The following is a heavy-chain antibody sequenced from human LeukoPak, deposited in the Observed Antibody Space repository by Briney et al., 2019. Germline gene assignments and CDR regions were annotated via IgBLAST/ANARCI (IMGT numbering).Heavy chain of an antibody. J-gene: IGHJ4*02. CDR2: IHSGGST. CDR3: ARGGPSNGDYSYFDY. V-gene: IGHV3-53*01. Sequence: PGGPLRLSLPASGFPSVSYFMSWVGQAPGKGRGWFSVIHSGGSTYYPDPVKGRFTISRANSKNTLYLQMSSLRAEDTAVYFCARGGPSNGDYSYFDYWGQGTLVTVSS. CDR1: GFPSVSYF. D-gene: IGHD4-17*01.